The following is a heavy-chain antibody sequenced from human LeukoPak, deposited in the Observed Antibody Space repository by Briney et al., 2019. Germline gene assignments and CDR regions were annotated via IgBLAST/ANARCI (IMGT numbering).Heavy chain of an antibody. V-gene: IGHV3-64*01. D-gene: IGHD2-2*01. CDR1: GFTFSNSA. Sequence: GGSLRLSCAPSGFTFSNSAMCWVRQAPGKGLEYVSAISSNGGSTYYANSVKGRFTISRDNSKNTLYLQMGSLRAEDMAVYYCARYRCSSTSCFVDYWGQGTLVTVSS. CDR2: ISSNGGST. CDR3: ARYRCSSTSCFVDY. J-gene: IGHJ4*02.